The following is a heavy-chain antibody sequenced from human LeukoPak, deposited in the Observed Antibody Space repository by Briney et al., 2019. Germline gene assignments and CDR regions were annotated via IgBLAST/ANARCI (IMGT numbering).Heavy chain of an antibody. CDR2: INHSGST. J-gene: IGHJ4*02. D-gene: IGHD7-27*01. CDR3: ARAFGPTGGYFDY. CDR1: GGSFSGYY. V-gene: IGHV4-34*01. Sequence: PSETLSLTCAVYGGSFSGYYWSWIRQPPGKGLEWIGEINHSGSTNYNPSLKSRVTISVDTSKNQFSLKLSSVTAADTAVYYCARAFGPTGGYFDYWGQGTLVTVSS.